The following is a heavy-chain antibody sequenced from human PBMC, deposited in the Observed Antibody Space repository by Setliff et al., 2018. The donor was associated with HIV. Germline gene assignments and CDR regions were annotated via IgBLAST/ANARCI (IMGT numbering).Heavy chain of an antibody. J-gene: IGHJ6*03. CDR2: INTSGST. CDR3: ARGIGTRYNYYMDV. Sequence: SETLSLTCTVSGGSVSNYYWTWIRQSAGKGLEWIGHINTSGSTKYNPSLKSRLTMSVDSSGNQFSLTLTSVTAADTAAYYCARGIGTRYNYYMDVWGIGTTVTVSS. D-gene: IGHD1-20*01. CDR1: GGSVSNYY. V-gene: IGHV4-4*07.